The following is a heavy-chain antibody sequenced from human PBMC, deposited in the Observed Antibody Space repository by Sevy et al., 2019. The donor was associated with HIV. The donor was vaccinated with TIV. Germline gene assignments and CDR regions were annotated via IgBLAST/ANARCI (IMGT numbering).Heavy chain of an antibody. V-gene: IGHV1-69*13. Sequence: ASVKGSCKASGGTFSSYAISWVRQAPGQGLEWMGGIIPIFGTANYAQKFQGRVTITADESTSTAYMELSSLRSEDTAVYYCARDRDVGYDPWGQGTLVTVSS. CDR1: GGTFSSYA. D-gene: IGHD2-21*01. CDR2: IIPIFGTA. CDR3: ARDRDVGYDP. J-gene: IGHJ5*02.